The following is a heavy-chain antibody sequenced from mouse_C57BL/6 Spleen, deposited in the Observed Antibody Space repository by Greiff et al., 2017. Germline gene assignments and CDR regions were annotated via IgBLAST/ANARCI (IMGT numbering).Heavy chain of an antibody. D-gene: IGHD1-1*01. J-gene: IGHJ2*01. CDR2: ISSGGSYI. CDR3: ARQEYGCSVDY. CDR1: GFTFSDYG. Sequence: EVKLVESGGGLVKPGGSLKLSCAASGFTFSDYGMHWVRQAPEKGLEWVAYISSGGSYIYYADTVKGRFTISRDNAKNTLYLQMTSLRSEDTAMYYCARQEYGCSVDYWGQGTTLTVSS. V-gene: IGHV5-17*01.